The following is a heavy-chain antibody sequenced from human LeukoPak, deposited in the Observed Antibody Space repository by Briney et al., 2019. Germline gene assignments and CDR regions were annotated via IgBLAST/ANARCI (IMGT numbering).Heavy chain of an antibody. CDR3: ARGSGWYGLGFDY. V-gene: IGHV3-48*04. D-gene: IGHD6-19*01. J-gene: IGHJ4*02. CDR2: ISSSGTI. CDR1: GFTCSSYN. Sequence: GGSLRLSCAASGFTCSSYNMNWVRQAPGKGLECVAYISSSGTIYYADSVKGRFTISRDNAKNSLYLQMNSLRAEDTAVYCCARGSGWYGLGFDYWGQGTLVTVSS.